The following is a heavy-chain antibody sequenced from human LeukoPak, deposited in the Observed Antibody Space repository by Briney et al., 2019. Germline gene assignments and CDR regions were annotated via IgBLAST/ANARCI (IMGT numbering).Heavy chain of an antibody. CDR3: ARVKGGTGLRPYDY. Sequence: SLRLSCAATRFTFSIFAMPWVRQAPGKGLEWVAVISYGGSNEYYADSVKGRFTISRDNSKNTLYLQMNSLRAEDTAVYYCARVKGGTGLRPYDYWGQGTLVTVSS. V-gene: IGHV3-30*01. CDR2: ISYGGSNE. J-gene: IGHJ4*02. CDR1: RFTFSIFA. D-gene: IGHD5-12*01.